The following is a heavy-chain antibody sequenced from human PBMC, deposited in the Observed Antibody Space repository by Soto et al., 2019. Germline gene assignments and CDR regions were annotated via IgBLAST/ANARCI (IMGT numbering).Heavy chain of an antibody. CDR3: ARGLPAGYSSSWYEY. J-gene: IGHJ4*02. CDR1: GYTFTGYY. Sequence: QVQLVQSGAEVKKPGASVKVSRKASGYTFTGYYMHWVRQAPGQGLEWMGWINPNSGGTNYAQKFQGWVTMTRDTPISTAYMELNRLRSDDTAVYYCARGLPAGYSSSWYEYWGQGTLVTVSS. CDR2: INPNSGGT. D-gene: IGHD6-13*01. V-gene: IGHV1-2*04.